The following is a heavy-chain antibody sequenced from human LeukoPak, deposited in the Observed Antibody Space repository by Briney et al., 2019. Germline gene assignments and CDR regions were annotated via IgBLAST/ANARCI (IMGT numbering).Heavy chain of an antibody. J-gene: IGHJ5*02. CDR2: ISGSGGST. CDR1: GFTFSSYA. V-gene: IGHV3-23*01. Sequence: GGSLRLSCAASGFTFSSYAMSWVRQAPGKGLEWVSAISGSGGSTYYADSVKGRFTISRDNSKNTLYLQMNSLRAEDTAVYYCAKDRDGAVVVTAFDPWGQGTLVTVSS. CDR3: AKDRDGAVVVTAFDP. D-gene: IGHD2-21*02.